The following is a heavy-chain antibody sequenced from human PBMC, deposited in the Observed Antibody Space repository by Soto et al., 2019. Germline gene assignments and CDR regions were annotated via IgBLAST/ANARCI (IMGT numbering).Heavy chain of an antibody. D-gene: IGHD2-2*01. J-gene: IGHJ2*01. CDR2: ISYDGSNK. Sequence: QVQLVESGGGVVQPGRSLRLSCAASGFTFSSYGMHWVRQAPGKGLEWVAVISYDGSNKYYADSVKGRFTISRDNSKKRLYLQVKSLRAEGTAVYYCAKEEGGECVVVPAALSVKGYFDLWGRGTLVTVSS. CDR3: AKEEGGECVVVPAALSVKGYFDL. CDR1: GFTFSSYG. V-gene: IGHV3-30*18.